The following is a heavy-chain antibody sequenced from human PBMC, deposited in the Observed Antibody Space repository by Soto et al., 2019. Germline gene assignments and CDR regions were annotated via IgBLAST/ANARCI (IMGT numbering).Heavy chain of an antibody. J-gene: IGHJ5*02. V-gene: IGHV1-18*04. CDR3: ARGASTGSPRGWFDP. Sequence: QVQLVQSVTEVKKPGASVQVSCKASGYSFTSYGINWVRQAPGQGLEWMGWISTYNGDTNYAQKFQGRVTMTTDTSKTTAYMELRILTSDDTAVYFCARGASTGSPRGWFDPWGQGTVVTVSS. CDR2: ISTYNGDT. D-gene: IGHD6-19*01. CDR1: GYSFTSYG.